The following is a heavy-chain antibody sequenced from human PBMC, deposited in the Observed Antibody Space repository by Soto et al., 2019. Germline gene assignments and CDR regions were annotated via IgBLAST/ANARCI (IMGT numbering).Heavy chain of an antibody. CDR3: TTPTGSNSSYDYYYYYYMDV. Sequence: GGSLRLSCAASGFTFSNAWMSWVRQAPGKGLEWVGRIKSKTDGGTTDYAAPVKGRFTISRDDSKNTLYLQMNSLKTEDTAVYYCTTPTGSNSSYDYYYYYYMDVWGKGTTVTVSS. CDR1: GFTFSNAW. J-gene: IGHJ6*03. V-gene: IGHV3-15*01. D-gene: IGHD5-12*01. CDR2: IKSKTDGGTT.